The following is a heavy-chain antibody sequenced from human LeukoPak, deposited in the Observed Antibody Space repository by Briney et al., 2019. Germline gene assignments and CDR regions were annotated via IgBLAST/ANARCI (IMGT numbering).Heavy chain of an antibody. D-gene: IGHD2-8*01. CDR3: AKDQLGYCTNGVCSGFDY. J-gene: IGHJ4*02. CDR2: MWYDGSNK. CDR1: GFTFSSYG. V-gene: IGHV3-33*06. Sequence: PGGSLRLSCAASGFTFSSYGMHWVRQAPGKGLEWVAVMWYDGSNKYYADSVRGRFTISRDNSKNTLYLQMNSLRAEDTAVYYCAKDQLGYCTNGVCSGFDYWGQGTLVTVSS.